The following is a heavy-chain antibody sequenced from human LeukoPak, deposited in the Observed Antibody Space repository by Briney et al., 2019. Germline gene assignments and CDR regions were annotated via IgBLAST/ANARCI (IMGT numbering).Heavy chain of an antibody. D-gene: IGHD3-3*01. CDR3: ACDFWSGLSL. J-gene: IGHJ4*02. CDR1: GYTFTSYY. V-gene: IGHV1-46*01. Sequence: ASVKVSCKASGYTFTSYYMHWVRQPPGQGLEWMGIINPSGGSTSYAQKFQGRVAMTRDTSTSTVYMELSSLRSEDTAVYYCACDFWSGLSLWGQGTLVTVSS. CDR2: INPSGGST.